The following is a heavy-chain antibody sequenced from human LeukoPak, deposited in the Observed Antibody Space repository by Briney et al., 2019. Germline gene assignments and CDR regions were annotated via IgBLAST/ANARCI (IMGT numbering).Heavy chain of an antibody. CDR3: ARGIAVAGDYYFDY. Sequence: SQTLSLTCAVSGGSISSGGYSWSWIRQPPGKGLEWIGYIYHSGGTYYNPSLKSRVTISVDRSKNQFSLKLSSVTAADTAVYYCARGIAVAGDYYFDYWGQGTLVTVSS. D-gene: IGHD6-19*01. J-gene: IGHJ4*02. V-gene: IGHV4-30-2*01. CDR1: GGSISSGGYS. CDR2: IYHSGGT.